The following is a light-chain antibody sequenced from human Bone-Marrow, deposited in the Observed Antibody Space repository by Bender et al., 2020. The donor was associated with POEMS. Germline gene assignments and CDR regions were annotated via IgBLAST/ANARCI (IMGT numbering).Light chain of an antibody. CDR2: EDT. CDR3: SSLTSTSTHV. CDR1: SSDIVSYNL. V-gene: IGLV2-14*02. J-gene: IGLJ1*01. Sequence: QSALTQPASVSGSPGQSITISCTGTSSDIVSYNLVSWYQQYPGKAPKLMIYEDTKRPSGVSDRFSGSKSGNTASLTISGLQAEDEADYYCSSLTSTSTHVFGPGTKVTVL.